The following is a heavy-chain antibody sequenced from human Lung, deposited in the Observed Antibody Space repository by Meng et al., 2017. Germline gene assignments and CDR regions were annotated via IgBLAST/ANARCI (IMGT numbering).Heavy chain of an antibody. CDR1: GGSISSSNYY. V-gene: IGHV4-30-4*01. CDR2: IYNSGST. Sequence: QGQLQESGPGLWKPSQTLSLTCTVSGGSISSSNYYWSWIRQPPGKGLEWSGHIYNSGSTYYNPSLKSRITISVDTSKNQFSLRLSSVTAADTAVYYCARGQKGYFDLWGRGTLVTVSS. CDR3: ARGQKGYFDL. J-gene: IGHJ2*01.